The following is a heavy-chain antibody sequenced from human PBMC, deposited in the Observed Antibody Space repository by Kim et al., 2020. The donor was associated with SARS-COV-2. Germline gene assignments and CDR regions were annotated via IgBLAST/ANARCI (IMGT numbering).Heavy chain of an antibody. V-gene: IGHV4-34*01. CDR2: INHSGST. Sequence: SETLSLTCAVYGGSFSGYYWSWIRQPPGKGLEWIGEINHSGSTNYNPSLKSRVTISVDTSKNQFSLKLSSVTAADTAVYYCARGRRPGLMVRGTNFDYWGQGTLVTVSS. J-gene: IGHJ4*02. CDR3: ARGRRPGLMVRGTNFDY. D-gene: IGHD3-10*01. CDR1: GGSFSGYY.